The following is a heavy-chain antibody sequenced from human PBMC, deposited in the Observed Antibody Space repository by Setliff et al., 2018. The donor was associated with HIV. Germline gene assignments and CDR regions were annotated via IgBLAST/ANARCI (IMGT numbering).Heavy chain of an antibody. CDR2: IKGDGSIT. V-gene: IGHV3-74*03. CDR1: GFTFSGYW. J-gene: IGHJ6*03. Sequence: GGSLRLSCAASGFTFSGYWMHWVRQSPGRGLLGVAHIKGDGSITKYADSVKGRFTISRDNADNSLYLDMNSLRAEDTGVYYCLRGSIQVPGLDHMDVCGKGTTVTVSS. D-gene: IGHD5-18*01. CDR3: LRGSIQVPGLDHMDV.